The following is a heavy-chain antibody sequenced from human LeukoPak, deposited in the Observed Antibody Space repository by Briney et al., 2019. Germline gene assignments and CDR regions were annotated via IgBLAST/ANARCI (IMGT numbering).Heavy chain of an antibody. D-gene: IGHD2-2*01. V-gene: IGHV1-3*01. Sequence: VASVKVSCKASGYTFTSYAMHWVRQAPGQRLEWMGWINAGNGNTKYSQKFQGRVTITRDTSASTAYMELSSLRSEDTAVYYCARSDPGGPAYGMDVWGQGTMVTVSS. J-gene: IGHJ6*02. CDR3: ARSDPGGPAYGMDV. CDR2: INAGNGNT. CDR1: GYTFTSYA.